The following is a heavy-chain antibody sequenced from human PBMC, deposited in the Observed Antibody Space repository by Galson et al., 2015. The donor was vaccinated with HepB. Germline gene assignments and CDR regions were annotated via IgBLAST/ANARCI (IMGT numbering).Heavy chain of an antibody. J-gene: IGHJ3*02. CDR3: ARRGYYYGSGSYYGGLKGTDAFDI. D-gene: IGHD3-10*01. CDR1: GYSFTSYW. CDR2: IYPGDSDT. V-gene: IGHV5-51*01. Sequence: QSGAEVKKPGESLKISCKGSGYSFTSYWIGWVRQMPGKGLEWMGIIYPGDSDTRYSPSFQGQVTISADKSISTAYLQWSSLKASDTAMYYCARRGYYYGSGSYYGGLKGTDAFDIWGQGTMVTVSS.